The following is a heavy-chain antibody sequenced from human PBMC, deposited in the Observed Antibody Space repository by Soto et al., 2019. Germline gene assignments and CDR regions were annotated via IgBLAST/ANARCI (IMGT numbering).Heavy chain of an antibody. V-gene: IGHV3-11*01. Sequence: QVQLVESGGGLVKPGGSLRLSCAASGFTFSDYYMSWIRQAPGKGLEWVAYISSSGSNIYYADAVKGRFTISSDKAKSSLYLQMNSLRAEATAVYYCARMAPPIDYWGQGTLVTVSS. J-gene: IGHJ4*02. CDR1: GFTFSDYY. CDR2: ISSSGSNI. D-gene: IGHD5-12*01. CDR3: ARMAPPIDY.